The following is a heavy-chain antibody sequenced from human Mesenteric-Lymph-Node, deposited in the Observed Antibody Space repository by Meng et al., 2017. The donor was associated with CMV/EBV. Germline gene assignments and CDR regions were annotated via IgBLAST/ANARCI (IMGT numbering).Heavy chain of an antibody. V-gene: IGHV3-53*01. CDR3: ARQQLVFLCLDY. CDR2: IYSGGAT. Sequence: ETLSLTCTVSGGSLSSYFWSWIRQAPGKGLEWVSVIYSGGATYYAGSVKGRFTISRDNSKNTLYLQMNSLRVEDTAVYYCARQQLVFLCLDYWGQGALVTVSS. J-gene: IGHJ4*02. D-gene: IGHD6-13*01. CDR1: GGSLSSYF.